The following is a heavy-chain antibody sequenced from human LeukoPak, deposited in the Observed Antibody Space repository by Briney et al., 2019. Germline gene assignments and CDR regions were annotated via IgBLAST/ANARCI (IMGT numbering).Heavy chain of an antibody. D-gene: IGHD6-6*01. CDR1: GFTFSDYG. V-gene: IGHV3-33*01. J-gene: IGHJ4*02. CDR2: IWYDGSKK. CDR3: ARAHSSSTTFDL. Sequence: GGSLRLSCAASGFTFSDYGIHWVRQAPGQGLEWVALIWYDGSKKYYADSVKGRFTISRDNTKNTLYLQLNSLRADDTAVYYCARAHSSSTTFDLWGQGTLVTVSS.